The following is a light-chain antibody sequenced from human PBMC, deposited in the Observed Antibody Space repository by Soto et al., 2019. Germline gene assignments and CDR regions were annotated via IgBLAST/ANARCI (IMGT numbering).Light chain of an antibody. CDR2: AAS. CDR1: QGISSY. J-gene: IGKJ3*01. Sequence: DIQLTQSPSFLSASVGDRVTITCRASQGISSYLAWYQQKPGKAPNLLIYAASTLQSGVPSRFTGSGSGTEFTLTTSSLQPDDFATYYCQQLNNYPFTFGPGTKVDIK. V-gene: IGKV1-9*01. CDR3: QQLNNYPFT.